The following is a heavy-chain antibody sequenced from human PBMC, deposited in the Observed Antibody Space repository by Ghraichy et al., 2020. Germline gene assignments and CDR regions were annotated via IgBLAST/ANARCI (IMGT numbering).Heavy chain of an antibody. CDR3: ARDMWRLRFRYYFDY. Sequence: GGSLRLSCAASGFTFSSYWMSWVRQAPGKGLEWVANIKQDGSEKYYVDSVKGRFTISRDNAKNSPYLQMNSLRAEDTAVYYCARDMWRLRFRYYFDYWGQGTLVTVSS. CDR1: GFTFSSYW. V-gene: IGHV3-7*03. CDR2: IKQDGSEK. J-gene: IGHJ4*02. D-gene: IGHD5-12*01.